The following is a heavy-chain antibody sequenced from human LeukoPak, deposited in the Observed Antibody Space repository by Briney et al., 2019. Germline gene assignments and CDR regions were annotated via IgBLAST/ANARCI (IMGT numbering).Heavy chain of an antibody. CDR1: GYTFTSNY. CDR3: ARDNSVRDTAWWFDP. D-gene: IGHD2-21*02. Sequence: ASVKVSCKASGYTFTSNYMHWVRQAPGQGLEWTGVINPSGGSTSYAQKFQGRVTLTRDMSTSTDYLELSSLRSEDTAVYYCARDNSVRDTAWWFDPWGQGTLVTVSS. CDR2: INPSGGST. J-gene: IGHJ5*02. V-gene: IGHV1-46*01.